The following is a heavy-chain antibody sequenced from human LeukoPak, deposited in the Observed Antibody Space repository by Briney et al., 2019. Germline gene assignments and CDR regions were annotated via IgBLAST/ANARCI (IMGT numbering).Heavy chain of an antibody. J-gene: IGHJ4*02. D-gene: IGHD3-9*01. Sequence: SQTLSLTCAISGDSVSSNSAAWNWIRQSPSRGLEWLGRTYYRSKWYNDYAVSVKSRITINPDTSKNQFSLQLNSVTPEDTAVYYCGRDLRYFDWLSAPFDYWGQGTLVTVSS. CDR2: TYYRSKWYN. V-gene: IGHV6-1*01. CDR3: GRDLRYFDWLSAPFDY. CDR1: GDSVSSNSAA.